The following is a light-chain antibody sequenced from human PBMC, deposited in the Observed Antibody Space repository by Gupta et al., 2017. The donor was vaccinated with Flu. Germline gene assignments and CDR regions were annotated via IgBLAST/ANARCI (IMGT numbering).Light chain of an antibody. V-gene: IGLV2-14*01. Sequence: QSALTQPASVSGSPGQSITISCTGTSSDVGGYEYVSWYQQHPGKAPKLMIFEVSNRPSGVSNRFSDSKSGTTASLTISGLQAEDEADYYCSSYTTTNTLVVFGGGTKLTVL. CDR1: SSDVGGYEY. J-gene: IGLJ2*01. CDR2: EVS. CDR3: SSYTTTNTLVV.